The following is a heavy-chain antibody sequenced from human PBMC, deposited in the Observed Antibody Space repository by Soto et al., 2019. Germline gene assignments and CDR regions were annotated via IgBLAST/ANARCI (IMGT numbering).Heavy chain of an antibody. J-gene: IGHJ5*02. CDR1: GGTFSSYT. D-gene: IGHD3-16*01. CDR3: ARDPGLRKPKEIDP. V-gene: IGHV1-69*08. CDR2: IIPILGIA. Sequence: QVQLVQSGAEVKKPGSSVKVSCKASGGTFSSYTISWVRQAPGQGLEWMGRIIPILGIANYAQKFQGRVTITADKSTSTAYMELSSLRSEDTAVYYCARDPGLRKPKEIDPWGQGTLVTVSS.